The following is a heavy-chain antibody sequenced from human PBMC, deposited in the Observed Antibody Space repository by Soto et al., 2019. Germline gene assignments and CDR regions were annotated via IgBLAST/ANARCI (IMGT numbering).Heavy chain of an antibody. V-gene: IGHV4-59*01. Sequence: SETLSLTCTVSGGSISSYYWSWIRQPPGKGLEWIGYIYYSGSTNYNPSLKSRVTISVDTSKNQFSLKLSSVTAADTAVYYCARVGYGDSSGYYYVLGYYGMDVWGQGTTVTVSS. CDR2: IYYSGST. J-gene: IGHJ6*02. CDR3: ARVGYGDSSGYYYVLGYYGMDV. CDR1: GGSISSYY. D-gene: IGHD3-22*01.